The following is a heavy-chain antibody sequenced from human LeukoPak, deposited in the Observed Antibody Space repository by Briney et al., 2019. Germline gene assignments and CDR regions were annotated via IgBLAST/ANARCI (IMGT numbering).Heavy chain of an antibody. CDR3: ATIAAAGTDFDY. J-gene: IGHJ4*02. V-gene: IGHV1-46*01. Sequence: ASVKVSYKASGYTFTSCYIHWVRQATGQGLEWMGIINPNGGSTSYAQKFQGRVTMTRDTSTSTVYMELSSLRSEDTAVYYCATIAAAGTDFDYWGQGTLVTVSS. CDR1: GYTFTSCY. CDR2: INPNGGST. D-gene: IGHD6-13*01.